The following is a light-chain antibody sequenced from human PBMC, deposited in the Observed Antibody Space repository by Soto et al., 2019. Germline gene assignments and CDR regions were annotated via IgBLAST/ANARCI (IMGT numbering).Light chain of an antibody. CDR3: NSHTSGDFRV. J-gene: IGLJ1*01. CDR2: EVS. CDR1: SSDVGRYNH. V-gene: IGLV2-14*01. Sequence: QSARTQPASVSGSPGQSITISCTGTSSDVGRYNHVSWYQHHPGKAPKLIIPEVSNRPSGVSNRFSGSKSGYTASLTISGLQAEDEADYYCNSHTSGDFRVFGTGTKVTVL.